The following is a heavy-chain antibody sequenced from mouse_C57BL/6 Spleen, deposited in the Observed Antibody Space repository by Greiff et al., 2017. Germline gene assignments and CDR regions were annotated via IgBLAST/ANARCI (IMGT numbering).Heavy chain of an antibody. CDR2: INPNYGTT. D-gene: IGHD1-1*01. CDR3: ARGYYGSSPYAMDY. Sequence: VQLKQSGPELVKPGASVKISCKASGYSFTDYNMNWVKQSNGKSLEWIGVINPNYGTTSYNQKFKGKATLTVDQSSSTAYMQLNSLTSEDSAVYYCARGYYGSSPYAMDYWGQGTSVTVSS. V-gene: IGHV1-39*01. J-gene: IGHJ4*01. CDR1: GYSFTDYN.